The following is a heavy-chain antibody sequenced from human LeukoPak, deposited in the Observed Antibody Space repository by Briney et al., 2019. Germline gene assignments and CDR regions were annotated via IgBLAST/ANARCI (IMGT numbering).Heavy chain of an antibody. J-gene: IGHJ5*02. CDR1: GFTYTDYW. Sequence: GGSLRLSCVGSGFTYTDYWMHWFRQAPGKGPVWVSRINPDGTIIDYADSVKGRFSIYRDNAKNLLYLQMNGLRADDTAVYYCAKDLSWNTADRWGQGILVTVSS. CDR3: AKDLSWNTADR. CDR2: INPDGTII. V-gene: IGHV3-74*01. D-gene: IGHD5-18*01.